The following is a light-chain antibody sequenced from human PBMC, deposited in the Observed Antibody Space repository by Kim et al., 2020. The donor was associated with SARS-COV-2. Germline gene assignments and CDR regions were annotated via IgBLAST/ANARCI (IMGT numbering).Light chain of an antibody. Sequence: SYELTQPPSVSVAPGKTASITCGGNNIGSNSVHWYQQKPGQAPVLVIYYDTDQPSAIPARFSGSRSGNTATLNISSVEAGDEDDYYCQVRDTYTEVKVFGEGTQLT. CDR2: YDT. V-gene: IGLV3-21*04. CDR1: NIGSNS. CDR3: QVRDTYTEVKV. J-gene: IGLJ3*02.